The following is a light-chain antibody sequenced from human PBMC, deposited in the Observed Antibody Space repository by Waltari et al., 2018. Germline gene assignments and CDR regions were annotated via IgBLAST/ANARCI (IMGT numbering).Light chain of an antibody. J-gene: IGKJ2*01. CDR1: QNINDW. V-gene: IGKV1-5*03. Sequence: DIQMTQSPSTLSAPVGDRVSITCRASQNINDWLAWYQQKPGKAPKVLIYKASNLESGVPSRFSGSGSGTDFTLTISSLQPDDFATYYCQQYNTYTYTFGQGTKLEIK. CDR3: QQYNTYTYT. CDR2: KAS.